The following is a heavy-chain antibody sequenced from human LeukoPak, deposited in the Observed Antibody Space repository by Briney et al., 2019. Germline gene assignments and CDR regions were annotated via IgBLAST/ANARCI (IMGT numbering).Heavy chain of an antibody. CDR2: IIPIFGTA. V-gene: IGHV1-69*01. J-gene: IGHJ5*02. Sequence: SVKVSCKASGGTFTSYAISWVRQAPGQGLEWMGGIIPIFGTANYAQKFQGRVTITADESTSTAYMELSSLRSEDTAVYYCASFYDSSGYYYAGDNWFDPWGQGTLVTVSS. CDR1: GGTFTSYA. D-gene: IGHD3-22*01. CDR3: ASFYDSSGYYYAGDNWFDP.